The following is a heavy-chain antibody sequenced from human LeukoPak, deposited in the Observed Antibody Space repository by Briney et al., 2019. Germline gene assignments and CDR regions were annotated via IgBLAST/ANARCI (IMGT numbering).Heavy chain of an antibody. Sequence: SGTLSLTCAVYGGSFSGYYWSWIRQPPGKGLEWIGEINHSGSTNYNPSLKSRVTISVDTSKNQFSLKLSSVTAADTAVYYCASLHRAGYCSSTSCQTGAFDYWGQGTLVTVSS. CDR3: ASLHRAGYCSSTSCQTGAFDY. V-gene: IGHV4-34*01. D-gene: IGHD2-2*01. J-gene: IGHJ4*02. CDR1: GGSFSGYY. CDR2: INHSGST.